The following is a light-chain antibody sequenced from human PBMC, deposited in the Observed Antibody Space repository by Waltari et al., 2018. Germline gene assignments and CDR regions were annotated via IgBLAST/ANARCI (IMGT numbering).Light chain of an antibody. V-gene: IGKV2-30*01. J-gene: IGKJ5*01. Sequence: DVGLTQSPLSLPVTLGQPASISCRASQSLVYTDGISYLNWFHQRPGQAPRRLIYKVSIRDSGAPDGFSGSGSGTEFTLMFSSVEADDVGVYFCMQATHWPVTFGQGTRLE. CDR1: QSLVYTDGISY. CDR2: KVS. CDR3: MQATHWPVT.